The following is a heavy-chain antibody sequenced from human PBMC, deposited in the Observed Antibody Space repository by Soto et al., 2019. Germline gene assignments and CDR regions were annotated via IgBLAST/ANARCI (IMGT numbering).Heavy chain of an antibody. CDR3: AREASSSSWYGGWFDP. J-gene: IGHJ5*02. CDR2: ISSSSSYI. V-gene: IGHV3-21*01. CDR1: GFTFSSYI. Sequence: PGGSLRLSCAASGFTFSSYIMNWVRQSPGKGLEWVSSISSSSSYIYYADSVKGRFTISRDNAKNSLYLQMNSLRAEDTAVYYCAREASSSSWYGGWFDPWGQGTLVTVS. D-gene: IGHD6-13*01.